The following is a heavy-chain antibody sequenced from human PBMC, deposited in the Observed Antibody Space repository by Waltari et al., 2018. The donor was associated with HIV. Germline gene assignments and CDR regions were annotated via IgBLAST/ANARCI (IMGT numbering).Heavy chain of an antibody. V-gene: IGHV4-39*01. D-gene: IGHD2-8*01. J-gene: IGHJ6*02. CDR3: ARRPRMAGFYLYYGMDV. CDR1: GGSVINSDYY. CDR2: IYYTRTT. Sequence: QLQLQQSGPGLVKPSETLSLTCTVSGGSVINSDYYWDFIRQSPGKGLEWIGNIYYTRTTFYNPSLKSRVTMSADLSKNQFSLRLRSVTAADTAIYYCARRPRMAGFYLYYGMDVWGQGTTVTVSS.